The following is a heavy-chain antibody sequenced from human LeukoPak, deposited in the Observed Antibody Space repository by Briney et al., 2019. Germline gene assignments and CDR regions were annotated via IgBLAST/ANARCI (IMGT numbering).Heavy chain of an antibody. D-gene: IGHD2-2*02. V-gene: IGHV3-30*04. J-gene: IGHJ4*02. CDR3: AREGGGYCSSTSCYTSEYYFDY. CDR2: ISYDESNK. Sequence: GGSLRLSCAASGFTFSSSAMPWVRQAPGKGLEWVAVISYDESNKYYADSVKGRSTISRDNSKNTLYLQMNSLRAEDTAVYYCAREGGGYCSSTSCYTSEYYFDYWGQGTLVTVSS. CDR1: GFTFSSSA.